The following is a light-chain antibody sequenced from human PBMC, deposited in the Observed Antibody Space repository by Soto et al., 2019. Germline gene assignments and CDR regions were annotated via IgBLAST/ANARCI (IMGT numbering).Light chain of an antibody. J-gene: IGKJ1*01. Sequence: EIVMTQSPATLSVSPGERATLSCRASQSVSSNYLAWYQQKTGQDPRLLIYGASSRATGIPDRFSGSGSGTDFTLTISRLEPEDFAVYYCQHYGSSPETFGQGTKV. CDR2: GAS. V-gene: IGKV3-20*01. CDR1: QSVSSNY. CDR3: QHYGSSPET.